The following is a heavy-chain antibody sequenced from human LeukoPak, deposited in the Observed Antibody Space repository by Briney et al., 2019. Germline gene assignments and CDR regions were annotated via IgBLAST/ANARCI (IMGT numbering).Heavy chain of an antibody. CDR3: ARDRSRGLLDAFDI. Sequence: GGSLRLSCAASGFTFSSYSMNWVRQAPGKGLEWVSSISSSSSSFIYYADSVKGRFTISRDNAKNSLYLQMNSLRAEDTAVYYCARDRSRGLLDAFDIWGQGTMVTVSS. J-gene: IGHJ3*02. CDR2: ISSSSSSFI. V-gene: IGHV3-21*01. CDR1: GFTFSSYS. D-gene: IGHD5-18*01.